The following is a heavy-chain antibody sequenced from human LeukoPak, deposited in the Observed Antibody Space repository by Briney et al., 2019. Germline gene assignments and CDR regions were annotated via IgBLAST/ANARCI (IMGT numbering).Heavy chain of an antibody. V-gene: IGHV1-2*02. CDR2: INPNSDGT. Sequence: ASVKVPCKASGYTFNGYYMHWVRQAPGQGLEWMGWINPNSDGTNYAQKSQGRFTMTRDTSLSTAYLELSRLRSDDTAVYYCARSEVVAIQDYGEFGYWGQGTLVTVSS. CDR1: GYTFNGYY. D-gene: IGHD3-10*01. J-gene: IGHJ4*02. CDR3: ARSEVVAIQDYGEFGY.